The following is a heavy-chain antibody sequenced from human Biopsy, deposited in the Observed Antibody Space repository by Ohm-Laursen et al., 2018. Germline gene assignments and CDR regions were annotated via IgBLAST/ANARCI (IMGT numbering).Heavy chain of an antibody. CDR1: GESFNGYY. CDR3: VRGVDYYDPYHYYALDV. D-gene: IGHD3-22*01. CDR2: INHSGRT. Sequence: SETLSLTCAVYGESFNGYYWSWIHRTPGKGLEWIGEINHSGRTNYNPSLKSRVTISVDTSKNQFSLKVRSVTAADTAVYYCVRGVDYYDPYHYYALDVWGQGTTVTVSS. J-gene: IGHJ6*02. V-gene: IGHV4-34*01.